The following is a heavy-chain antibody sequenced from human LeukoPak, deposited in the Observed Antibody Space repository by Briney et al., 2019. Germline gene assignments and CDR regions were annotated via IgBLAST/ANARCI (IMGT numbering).Heavy chain of an antibody. V-gene: IGHV4-34*01. CDR3: ATYKYDYVWGNQHFDY. CDR2: INHSGST. D-gene: IGHD3-16*01. Sequence: TASETLSLTCAVYGGSFSGYYWSWIRQPPGKGLEWIGEINHSGSTNYNPSLKSRVTISVDTSKNQFSLKLSSVTAADTAVYYCATYKYDYVWGNQHFDYWGQGTLVAVSS. J-gene: IGHJ4*02. CDR1: GGSFSGYY.